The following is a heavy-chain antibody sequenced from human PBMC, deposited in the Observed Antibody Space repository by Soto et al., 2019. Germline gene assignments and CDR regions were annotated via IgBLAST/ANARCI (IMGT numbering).Heavy chain of an antibody. J-gene: IGHJ6*02. Sequence: ASVKVSCKASGYTFTSYYMHWVRQAPGQRLEWMGIINPSGGSTSYAQKLQGRVTMTRDTSTSTVYMELSSLRSEDTAVYYCASALCGGGSCYQDYYYYGMDVWGQGTTVTVSS. CDR1: GYTFTSYY. V-gene: IGHV1-46*01. CDR2: INPSGGST. D-gene: IGHD2-15*01. CDR3: ASALCGGGSCYQDYYYYGMDV.